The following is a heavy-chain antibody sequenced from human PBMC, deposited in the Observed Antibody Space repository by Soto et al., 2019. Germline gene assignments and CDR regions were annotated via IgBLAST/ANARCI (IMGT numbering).Heavy chain of an antibody. Sequence: NPSETLSLTCAVYGGSVSGYFLSWIRQPPGKGLEWIGEINHSGTTSYSPSLDSRVTTSVDTSKNQFSLRLSSVTAADTAIYYCARRYCSDSYCSYFDYWGRGTLVTVYS. V-gene: IGHV4-34*01. J-gene: IGHJ4*02. D-gene: IGHD2-15*01. CDR3: ARRYCSDSYCSYFDY. CDR2: INHSGTT. CDR1: GGSVSGYF.